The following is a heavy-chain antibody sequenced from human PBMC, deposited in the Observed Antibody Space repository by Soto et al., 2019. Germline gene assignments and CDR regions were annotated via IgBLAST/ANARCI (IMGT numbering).Heavy chain of an antibody. CDR2: IFHSGST. V-gene: IGHV4-31*03. J-gene: IGHJ4*02. CDR3: ARGGASFTGPAGY. CDR1: GGSITSGGYY. Sequence: QVQLQESGPGLVKPSQTLSLTCTVSGGSITSGGYYWHWIRQHPVQGLEWIGYIFHSGSTHYNPSLKSRLTMSADTSKNQLSLRPTSVTAADTAVYYCARGGASFTGPAGYWGQGTLVTVSS. D-gene: IGHD3-16*01.